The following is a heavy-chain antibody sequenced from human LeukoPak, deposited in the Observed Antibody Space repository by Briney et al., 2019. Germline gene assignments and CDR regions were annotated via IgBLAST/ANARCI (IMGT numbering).Heavy chain of an antibody. CDR1: GGSLSSYY. D-gene: IGHD3-3*01. CDR3: ARAARVYDYKIFGVVANWFDP. V-gene: IGHV4-4*07. J-gene: IGHJ5*02. CDR2: IYTSGST. Sequence: SETLSLTCTVSGGSLSSYYWSWIRQPAGKGLEWIGRIYTSGSTNYNPSLKSRVTMSVDTSKNQFSLKLSSVTAADTAVYYCARAARVYDYKIFGVVANWFDPWGQGTLVTVSS.